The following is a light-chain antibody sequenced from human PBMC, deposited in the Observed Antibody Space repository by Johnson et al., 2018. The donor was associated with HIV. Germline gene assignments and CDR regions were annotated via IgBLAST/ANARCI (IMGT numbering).Light chain of an antibody. CDR3: GTWDSSLSALA. CDR1: SSNIGNNY. V-gene: IGLV1-51*01. J-gene: IGLJ1*01. Sequence: QSVLTQPPSVSAAPGQKVTISCSGSSSNIGNNYVSWYQQLPGTAPKLLIYDNNKRPSGIPDRFSGSKSGTSATLGITGLQTGDEADYYCGTWDSSLSALAFGTGTKVTLL. CDR2: DNN.